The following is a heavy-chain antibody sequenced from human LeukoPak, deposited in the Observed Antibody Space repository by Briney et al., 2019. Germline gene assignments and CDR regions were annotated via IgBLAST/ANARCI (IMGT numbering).Heavy chain of an antibody. J-gene: IGHJ4*02. V-gene: IGHV4-59*08. CDR3: ARSPAAGTFIFDY. CDR1: GGSLSSYY. Sequence: SETLSLTCTVSGGSLSSYYWSWIRQPPAKGLEGSGYIYYSGSTNYNPSLKSRVTISVDTSKNQFSLKLSSVTAADTAVYYCARSPAAGTFIFDYRGQGTLVTVSS. D-gene: IGHD6-13*01. CDR2: IYYSGST.